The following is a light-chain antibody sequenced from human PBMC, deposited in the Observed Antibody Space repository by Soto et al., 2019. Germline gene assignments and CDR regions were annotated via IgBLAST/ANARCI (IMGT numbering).Light chain of an antibody. V-gene: IGLV2-14*01. CDR2: SVS. J-gene: IGLJ1*01. Sequence: QSALTQSASVSGSPGQSITISCSGTSSDIGAYDHVAWFQQFPGKTPKLIIYSVSNRPSGVSYRFSGSKSGNTASLTISGLQAEDEADYYCISYTVSRSYVFGTGTKLTVL. CDR3: ISYTVSRSYV. CDR1: SSDIGAYDH.